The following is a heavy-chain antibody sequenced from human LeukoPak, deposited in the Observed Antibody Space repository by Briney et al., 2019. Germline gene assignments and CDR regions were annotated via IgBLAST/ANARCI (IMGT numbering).Heavy chain of an antibody. CDR1: GFTFDDYT. CDR3: ARDVGSTLYYHYGMDV. V-gene: IGHV3-43*01. CDR2: ISWDGGST. Sequence: PGGSLRLSCAASGFTFDDYTMHWVRQAPGKGLEWVSLISWDGGSTYYADSVKGRFTISRDNSKNTLYLQMNSLRAEDTAVYYCARDVGSTLYYHYGMDVWGQGTTVTVSS. D-gene: IGHD1-26*01. J-gene: IGHJ6*02.